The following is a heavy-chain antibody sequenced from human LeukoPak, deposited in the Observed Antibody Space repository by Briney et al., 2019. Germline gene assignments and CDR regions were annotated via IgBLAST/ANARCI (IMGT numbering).Heavy chain of an antibody. CDR3: ARVGYNGYGVLDY. V-gene: IGHV4-61*02. J-gene: IGHJ4*02. CDR1: GGSISSGSYY. D-gene: IGHD5-12*01. Sequence: SETLSLTCTVSGGSISSGSYYWSWIRQPAGKGLEWIGRIYTSGSTNYNPSLKSRVTISVDKSKNQFSLKLISVTAADTAVYYCARVGYNGYGVLDYWGQGILVTVSS. CDR2: IYTSGST.